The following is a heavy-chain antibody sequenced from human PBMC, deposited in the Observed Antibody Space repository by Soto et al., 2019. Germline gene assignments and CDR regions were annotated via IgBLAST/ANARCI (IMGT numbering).Heavy chain of an antibody. CDR3: ASTMVTSYYYYGMDV. V-gene: IGHV1-69*02. J-gene: IGHJ6*02. CDR2: IIPILGIA. D-gene: IGHD5-18*01. CDR1: GGTFSSYT. Sequence: QVQLVQSGAEVKKPGSSVKVSCKASGGTFSSYTISWVRQAPGQGLEWMGRIIPILGIANYAQKFQGRVTITADKSTSTAYMELSSLRSEDPAVYYCASTMVTSYYYYGMDVWGQGTAVTVSS.